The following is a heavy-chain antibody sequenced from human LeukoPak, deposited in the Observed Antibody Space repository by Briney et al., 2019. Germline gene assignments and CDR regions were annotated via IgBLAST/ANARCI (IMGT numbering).Heavy chain of an antibody. J-gene: IGHJ4*02. CDR2: IKQDGSEK. V-gene: IGHV3-7*03. D-gene: IGHD3-3*01. CDR3: AGSTAFTIFGVVIINYFDY. CDR1: GFTFSSYW. Sequence: GGSLRLSCAASGFTFSSYWMSWVRQAPGKGLEWVANIKQDGSEKYYVDSVKGRFTISRDNAKNSLYLQMNSLRAEDTAVYYCAGSTAFTIFGVVIINYFDYWGQGTLVTVSS.